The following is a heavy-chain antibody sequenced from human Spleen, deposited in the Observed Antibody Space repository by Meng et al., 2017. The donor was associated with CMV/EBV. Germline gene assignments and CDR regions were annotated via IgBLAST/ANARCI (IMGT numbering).Heavy chain of an antibody. CDR1: GFTFSSYA. Sequence: QVQLVESGGGVVQPGRSLRLSCAASGFTFSSYAMHWVRQAPGKGLEWVAVISYDGSNKYYADSVKGRFTISRDNSKNTLYLQMNSLKTEDTAVYYCTTGSSGYPYDYWGQGTLVTVSS. CDR2: ISYDGSNK. D-gene: IGHD3-22*01. CDR3: TTGSSGYPYDY. V-gene: IGHV3-30-3*01. J-gene: IGHJ4*02.